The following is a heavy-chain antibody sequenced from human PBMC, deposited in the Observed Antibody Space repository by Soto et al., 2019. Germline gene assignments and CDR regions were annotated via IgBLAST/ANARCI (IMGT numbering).Heavy chain of an antibody. Sequence: SETLSLTCTVSGGSISSSSYYWGWIRQPPGKGLEWIGSIYYSGSTNYNPSLKSRVTISVDTSKNQFSLKLSSVTAADTAVYYCARAELVRCRGGYSSSMAGCLYYFDYWGQGTLVTVSS. CDR2: IYYSGST. J-gene: IGHJ4*02. CDR3: ARAELVRCRGGYSSSMAGCLYYFDY. D-gene: IGHD6-13*01. V-gene: IGHV4-39*07. CDR1: GGSISSSSYY.